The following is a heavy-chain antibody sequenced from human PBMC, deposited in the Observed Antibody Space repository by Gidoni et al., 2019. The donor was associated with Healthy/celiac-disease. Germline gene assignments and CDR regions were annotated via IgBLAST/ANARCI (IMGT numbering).Heavy chain of an antibody. CDR1: GFTFSSYS. CDR2: ISSSSSTI. Sequence: EVQLVESGGGLVQPGGSLRLSCAASGFTFSSYSMNWVRQAPGKGLEWVSYISSSSSTIYYADSVKGRFTISRDNAKNSLYLQMNRLRAEDTAVYYCAREYYDFWSGYSHYYYYMDVWGKGTTVTVSS. J-gene: IGHJ6*03. D-gene: IGHD3-3*01. V-gene: IGHV3-48*01. CDR3: AREYYDFWSGYSHYYYYMDV.